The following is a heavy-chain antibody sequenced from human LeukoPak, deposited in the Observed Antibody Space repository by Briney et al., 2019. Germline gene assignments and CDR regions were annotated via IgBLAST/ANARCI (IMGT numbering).Heavy chain of an antibody. J-gene: IGHJ4*02. V-gene: IGHV4-59*01. CDR1: VDSLSTNY. Sequence: SSETLSLTCTLSVDSLSTNYWSWIPDPPGKGGEWVGNIFYSGRNNYNPSLRSRVTMSVDTSKNQFSLKLSSVTAADTAVYYCARVDGRGSGFDCWGQGVLVT. CDR2: IFYSGRN. D-gene: IGHD3-16*01. CDR3: ARVDGRGSGFDC.